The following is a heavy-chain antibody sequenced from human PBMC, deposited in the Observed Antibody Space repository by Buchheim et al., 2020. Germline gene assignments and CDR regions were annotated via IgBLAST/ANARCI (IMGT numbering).Heavy chain of an antibody. D-gene: IGHD4-17*01. CDR3: AKDRDYGDYARPRFDP. Sequence: EVRLFESGGGLVQPGGSLRLSCAASGSTFGTYAMSWVRQAPAKGLEWVSTISTSDGRTNYADSVKGRFTISRDNSKNTLYLQMNSLRAEDTAVYYCAKDRDYGDYARPRFDPWGQGTL. J-gene: IGHJ5*02. CDR2: ISTSDGRT. V-gene: IGHV3-23*01. CDR1: GSTFGTYA.